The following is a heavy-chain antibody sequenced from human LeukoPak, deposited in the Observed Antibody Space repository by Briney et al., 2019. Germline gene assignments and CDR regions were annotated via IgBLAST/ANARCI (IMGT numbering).Heavy chain of an antibody. D-gene: IGHD5-12*01. CDR3: ARDPVAPRRGAFDI. CDR2: IYTSGST. CDR1: GGSISSYY. J-gene: IGHJ3*02. Sequence: SETLSLTCTVSGGSISSYYWSWIRQPAGKGLEWIGRIYTSGSTNYNPPLKSRVTMSVDTSKNQFSLKLSSVTAADTAVYYCARDPVAPRRGAFDIWGQGTMVTVSS. V-gene: IGHV4-4*07.